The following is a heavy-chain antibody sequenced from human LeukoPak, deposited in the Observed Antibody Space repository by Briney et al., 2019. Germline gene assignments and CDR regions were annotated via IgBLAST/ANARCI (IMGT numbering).Heavy chain of an antibody. Sequence: PSETLSLTCTVSGGSISSYYWSWLRQPPGKGLEWIGYIYYSGSTNYNPSLKSQVTISVDTSKNQFSLKLSSVTAADTAVYYFAREALAGGVPAATYYYYYYMDVWGKGTTVTVSS. CDR2: IYYSGST. CDR1: GGSISSYY. CDR3: AREALAGGVPAATYYYYYYMDV. J-gene: IGHJ6*03. V-gene: IGHV4-59*01. D-gene: IGHD2-2*01.